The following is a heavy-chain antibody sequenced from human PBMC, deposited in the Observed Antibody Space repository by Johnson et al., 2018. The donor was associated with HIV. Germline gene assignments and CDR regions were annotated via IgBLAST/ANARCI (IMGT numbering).Heavy chain of an antibody. J-gene: IGHJ3*02. V-gene: IGHV3-48*03. CDR1: GFTVSSNE. CDR2: ISSSGSTI. Sequence: VQLVESRGVLVQPGGSLRLSCAASGFTVSSNEMSWVRQAPGKGLEWISYISSSGSTIYYADSVKGRFTISRDNAKNTLYLQMDSLRAEDTALYYCAKGLGTGDGFDIWGQGTLVTVSS. D-gene: IGHD1-1*01. CDR3: AKGLGTGDGFDI.